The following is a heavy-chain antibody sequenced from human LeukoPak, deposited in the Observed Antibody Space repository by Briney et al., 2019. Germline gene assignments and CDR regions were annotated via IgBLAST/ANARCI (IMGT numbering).Heavy chain of an antibody. Sequence: PGGSLRLSCAASGFTFSTYGMHWVRQAPGKGLDWVAFIWYGGNEKHYADSAKGRFTISRDNSQNTLYLHMSSLRAEDTAIYYCATEQEGRRAAFDHWGQGTLVTVSS. V-gene: IGHV3-30*02. CDR1: GFTFSTYG. D-gene: IGHD1/OR15-1a*01. J-gene: IGHJ4*02. CDR3: ATEQEGRRAAFDH. CDR2: IWYGGNEK.